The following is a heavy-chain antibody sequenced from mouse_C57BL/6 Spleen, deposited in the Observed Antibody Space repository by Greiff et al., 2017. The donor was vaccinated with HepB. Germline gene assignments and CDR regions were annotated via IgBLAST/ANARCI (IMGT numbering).Heavy chain of an antibody. CDR1: GFTFSDYG. V-gene: IGHV5-17*01. Sequence: VQLKESGGGLVKPGGSLKLSCAASGFTFSDYGMHWVRQAPEKGLEWVAYISSGRSTIYYADTVKGRFTISRDNAKNTLFLQMTSLRSEDTAMYYCAMQGSNYVAYWGQGTLVTVSA. CDR2: ISSGRSTI. CDR3: AMQGSNYVAY. J-gene: IGHJ3*01. D-gene: IGHD2-5*01.